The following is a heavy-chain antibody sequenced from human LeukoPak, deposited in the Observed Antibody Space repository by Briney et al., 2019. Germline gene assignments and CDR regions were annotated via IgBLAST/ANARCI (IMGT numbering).Heavy chain of an antibody. CDR3: ARGEWLQPTAYYYFDY. V-gene: IGHV1-69*04. CDR2: IIPILGIA. Sequence: SVKVSCKASGGTFSSYAISWVRQAPGQGLEWMGRIIPILGIANYAQKFQGSVTITADKSTSTAYMELSSLRSEDTAVYYCARGEWLQPTAYYYFDYWGQGTLVTVSS. J-gene: IGHJ4*02. D-gene: IGHD5-24*01. CDR1: GGTFSSYA.